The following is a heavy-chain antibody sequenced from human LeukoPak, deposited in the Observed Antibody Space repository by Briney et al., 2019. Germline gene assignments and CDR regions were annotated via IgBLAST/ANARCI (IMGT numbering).Heavy chain of an antibody. V-gene: IGHV1-46*01. Sequence: SGGSLRLSCAASGFTFSGSAMHWVRQAPGQGLEWMGIINPSGGSTSYAQKFQGRVTMTRDMSTSTVYMELSSLRSEDTAVYYCARVEVGAPYYFDYWGQGTLVTVPS. CDR3: ARVEVGAPYYFDY. J-gene: IGHJ4*02. CDR1: GFTFSGSA. D-gene: IGHD1-26*01. CDR2: INPSGGST.